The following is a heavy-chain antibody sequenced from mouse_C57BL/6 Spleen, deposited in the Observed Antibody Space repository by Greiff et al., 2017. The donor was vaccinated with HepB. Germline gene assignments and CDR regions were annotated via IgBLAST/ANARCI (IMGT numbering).Heavy chain of an antibody. CDR1: GYTFTGYW. V-gene: IGHV1-9*01. CDR3: ARSREALRNRAAWFAY. Sequence: QVQLQQSGAELMKPGASVKLSCKATGYTFTGYWIEWVKQRPGHGLEWIGEILPGSGSTNYNEKFKGKATFTADTSSNTAYMQLSSLTTEDSAIYYWARSREALRNRAAWFAYWGQGTLVTVSA. CDR2: ILPGSGST. J-gene: IGHJ3*01. D-gene: IGHD1-1*01.